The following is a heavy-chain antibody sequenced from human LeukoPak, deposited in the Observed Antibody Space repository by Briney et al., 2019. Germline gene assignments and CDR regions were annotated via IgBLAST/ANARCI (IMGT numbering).Heavy chain of an antibody. CDR2: ISGSGGST. J-gene: IGHJ4*02. CDR3: AKPETSVTMIVVVITPNFDY. V-gene: IGHV3-23*01. CDR1: GFTFSSYA. Sequence: PGGSLRLSCAASGFTFSSYAMSWVRQAPGKGLEWVSAISGSGGSTYYADSVKGRFTISRDNSKNTLYLQMNSLKAEDTAVYYCAKPETSVTMIVVVITPNFDYWGQGSLVTVSS. D-gene: IGHD3-22*01.